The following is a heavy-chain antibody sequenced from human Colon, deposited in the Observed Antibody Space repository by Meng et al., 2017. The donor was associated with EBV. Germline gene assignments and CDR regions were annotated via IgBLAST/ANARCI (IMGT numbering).Heavy chain of an antibody. CDR3: ARVSGRSFDP. CDR1: GDSVATGRYY. J-gene: IGHJ5*02. D-gene: IGHD3-10*01. CDR2: IYYIGGT. Sequence: QVQLLDSAPGLVKPSETLSLTCTVAGDSVATGRYYWSWIRQPPGKGLEWIAYIYYIGGTNYNPSLKSRLTISLDTSKNQFSLSLRSVTAADTAVYYCARVSGRSFDPWGQGTLVTVSS. V-gene: IGHV4-61*01.